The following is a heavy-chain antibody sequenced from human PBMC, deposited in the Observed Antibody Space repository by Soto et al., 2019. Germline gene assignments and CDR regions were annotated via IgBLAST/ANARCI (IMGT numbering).Heavy chain of an antibody. Sequence: ASVKVSCKASGYTFTGYYMHWVRQAPGQGLEWMGWINPNSGGTNYAQKFQGWVTMTRDTSISTAYMELSRLRSDDTAVYYCARGDSSGYYFDGAFDIWGQGTMVTVSS. V-gene: IGHV1-2*04. J-gene: IGHJ3*02. CDR3: ARGDSSGYYFDGAFDI. D-gene: IGHD3-22*01. CDR1: GYTFTGYY. CDR2: INPNSGGT.